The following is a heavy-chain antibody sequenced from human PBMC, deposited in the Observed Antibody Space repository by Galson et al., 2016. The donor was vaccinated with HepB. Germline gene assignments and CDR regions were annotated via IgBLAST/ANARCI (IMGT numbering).Heavy chain of an antibody. J-gene: IGHJ4*02. CDR3: AREDGGTSFDS. Sequence: SVKVSCKASGYSFTDYGITWVRQAPGQGLEWMGWVSAYNGNTNYAQSLQGRVSMTTDTSTRTAYMDLTSLRSDDTAVYYCAREDGGTSFDSWGQGTLVTVSS. CDR1: GYSFTDYG. V-gene: IGHV1-18*04. D-gene: IGHD4-23*01. CDR2: VSAYNGNT.